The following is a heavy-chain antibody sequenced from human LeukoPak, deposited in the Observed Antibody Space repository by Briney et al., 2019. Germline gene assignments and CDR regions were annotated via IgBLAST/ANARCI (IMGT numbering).Heavy chain of an antibody. CDR3: VRVLKKPGLWFAESNTPNWFDP. CDR1: GGSISSGGYY. J-gene: IGHJ5*02. Sequence: SETLSLTCTVSGGSISSGGYYWSWIRQPPGKGLEWIGYIYFSGSTYYNPSLKSRVTISVDTSKNQFSLKLSSVTAADTAVYYCVRVLKKPGLWFAESNTPNWFDPWGQGTLVTVSS. D-gene: IGHD3-10*01. V-gene: IGHV4-30-4*08. CDR2: IYFSGST.